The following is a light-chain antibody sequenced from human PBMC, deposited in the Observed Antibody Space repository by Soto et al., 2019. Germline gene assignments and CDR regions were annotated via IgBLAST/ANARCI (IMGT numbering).Light chain of an antibody. V-gene: IGKV2-28*01. CDR1: QTLLHSNGYNY. J-gene: IGKJ1*01. CDR3: MQALQTPWT. CDR2: LGS. Sequence: IVMSQSPLSLRVTPGEPASISCRSSQTLLHSNGYNYLDWYLQKPGQSPQLLIYLGSNRASGVPDRFSGSGSGTDFTLKISRVEAEDVGVYYCMQALQTPWTFGQGTKVDIK.